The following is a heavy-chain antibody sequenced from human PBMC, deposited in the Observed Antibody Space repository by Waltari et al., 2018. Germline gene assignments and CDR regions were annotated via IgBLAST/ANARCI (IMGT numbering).Heavy chain of an antibody. CDR2: IYYSGST. D-gene: IGHD3-10*01. V-gene: IGHV4-39*07. CDR1: GGSISSSSYY. J-gene: IGHJ5*02. Sequence: QLQLQESGPGLVKPSETLSLTCTVSGGSISSSSYYWGWIRQPPGKGREWIGSIYYSGSTYYSPSLKSRVTISGDTSKNQFSLKLSSVTAADTAVYYCALYGSGSYNWFDPCGQGTLVTVSS. CDR3: ALYGSGSYNWFDP.